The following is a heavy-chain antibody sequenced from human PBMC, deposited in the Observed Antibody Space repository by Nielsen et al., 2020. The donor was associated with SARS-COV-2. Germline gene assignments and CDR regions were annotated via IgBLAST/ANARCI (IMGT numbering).Heavy chain of an antibody. J-gene: IGHJ4*02. CDR3: ARGRVDY. Sequence: GESLKISCAASAFTFSTYWMHWVRQAPGKGLVWVSRINSDGSSTSYADSVKGRFTISRDNAKNTLYLQMNSLRAEDTAVYYCARGRVDYWGQGTLVTVSS. V-gene: IGHV3-74*01. CDR2: INSDGSST. CDR1: AFTFSTYW.